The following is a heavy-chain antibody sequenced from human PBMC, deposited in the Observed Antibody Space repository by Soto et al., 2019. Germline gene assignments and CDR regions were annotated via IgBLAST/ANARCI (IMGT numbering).Heavy chain of an antibody. Sequence: GGSLRLSCAASGFTFSSYAMSWVRQAPGKGLEWVSAISGSGGSTYYADSVKGRFTISRDNSKNTLYLQMNSLRGEDKAVYYCAKVGRYYDSSGYCPFDPWGQGTLVTVSS. D-gene: IGHD3-22*01. CDR3: AKVGRYYDSSGYCPFDP. CDR2: ISGSGGST. CDR1: GFTFSSYA. J-gene: IGHJ5*02. V-gene: IGHV3-23*01.